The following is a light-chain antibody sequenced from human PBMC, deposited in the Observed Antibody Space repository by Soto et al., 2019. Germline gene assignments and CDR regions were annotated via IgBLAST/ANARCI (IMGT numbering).Light chain of an antibody. CDR3: QQRSNWPPIT. CDR1: QTVNSAY. V-gene: IGKV3D-20*02. Sequence: EIMLTQSPRTLSLSRGASPPLPCRAIQTVNSAYLTWYQQKPGQAPRLLIYAASSGATGIPDRFSGSGSETDFTLTINRLEPEDFAVYYCQQRSNWPPITFGQGTRME. CDR2: AAS. J-gene: IGKJ5*01.